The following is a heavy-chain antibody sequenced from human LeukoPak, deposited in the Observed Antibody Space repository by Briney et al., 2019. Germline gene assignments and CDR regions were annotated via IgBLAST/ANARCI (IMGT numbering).Heavy chain of an antibody. D-gene: IGHD4-17*01. CDR1: GFTFSSYA. CDR2: ISYDGSNK. V-gene: IGHV3-30-3*01. J-gene: IGHJ4*02. CDR3: AREDLDYGDPVD. Sequence: GGSLRLSCAASGFTFSSYAMHWVRQAPGKGLEWVAVISYDGSNKYYADSVKGRFTISRDNSKNTLYLQMNSLRAEDTAVYYCAREDLDYGDPVDWGQGTLVTVSS.